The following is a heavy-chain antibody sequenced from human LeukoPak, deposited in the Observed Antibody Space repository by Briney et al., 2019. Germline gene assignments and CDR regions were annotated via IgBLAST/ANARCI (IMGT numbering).Heavy chain of an antibody. CDR3: AKANYYGSGTSYRFHYFDY. CDR1: GFTFSTYA. D-gene: IGHD3-10*01. CDR2: ISSSGDTI. V-gene: IGHV3-23*01. J-gene: IGHJ4*02. Sequence: GGSLRLSCAASGFTFSTYAMTWVRQAPGKGLEWVSAISSSGDTIYYADSVKGRFTISRDNSDNALYLQMNGLRAEDTAVYYCAKANYYGSGTSYRFHYFDYWGQGTLVTVSS.